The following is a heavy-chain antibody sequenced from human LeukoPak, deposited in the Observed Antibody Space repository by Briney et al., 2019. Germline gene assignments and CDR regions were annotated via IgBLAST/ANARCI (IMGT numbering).Heavy chain of an antibody. CDR1: GGTFSSYA. CDR2: IIPIFGTA. Sequence: AASVKVSCKASGGTFSSYAISWVRQAPGQGLEWMGGIIPIFGTANYAQKFQGRVTITADESTSTAYMELSSLRSEDTAVYYCARGGDYGDSSDAFDIWGQGTVVTVSS. CDR3: ARGGDYGDSSDAFDI. J-gene: IGHJ3*02. D-gene: IGHD4-17*01. V-gene: IGHV1-69*13.